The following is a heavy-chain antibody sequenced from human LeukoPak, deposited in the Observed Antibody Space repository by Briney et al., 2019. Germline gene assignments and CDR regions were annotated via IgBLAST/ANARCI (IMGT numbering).Heavy chain of an antibody. CDR2: IKKDGSET. CDR1: GFTFSDYW. J-gene: IGHJ4*02. V-gene: IGHV3-7*03. Sequence: GGSLRLSCAGSGFTFSDYWMTWVRQAPGKGLEWVANIKKDGSETYYVDSVKGRFTISRDNAKNSLYLQMNTLGDDDTAVYYCATSALAVAGIDDFDYWGQGTLVTVSS. CDR3: ATSALAVAGIDDFDY. D-gene: IGHD6-19*01.